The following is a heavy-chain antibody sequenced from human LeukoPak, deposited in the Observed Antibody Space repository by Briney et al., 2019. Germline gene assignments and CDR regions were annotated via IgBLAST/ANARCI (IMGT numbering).Heavy chain of an antibody. V-gene: IGHV4-31*03. CDR3: AREGGIAENWLDP. D-gene: IGHD6-13*01. CDR2: IYYSGST. J-gene: IGHJ5*02. CDR1: GGSISSGGYY. Sequence: SETLSLTCTVSGGSISSGGYYWSWIRQHPGKGLEWIGYIYYSGSTYYNPSLKSRVTISVDTSKNQFSLKLSSVTAADTAVYYCAREGGIAENWLDPWGQGTLVTVSS.